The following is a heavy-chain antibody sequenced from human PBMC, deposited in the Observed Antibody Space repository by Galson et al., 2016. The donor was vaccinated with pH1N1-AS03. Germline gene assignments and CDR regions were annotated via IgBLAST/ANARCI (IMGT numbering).Heavy chain of an antibody. D-gene: IGHD2-15*01. Sequence: QSGAEVKKPGESLKISCKVSGYSFTTYWIGWVRQMPGKGLEWMGFIYPGDSDTRYSPSFQGQVSISADKSIRTALLQWTSLKAPDSAMYYSARQPPKYCCGKPGYIIYYGGQGTLVTVSS. CDR1: GYSFTTYW. J-gene: IGHJ4*02. CDR2: IYPGDSDT. CDR3: ARQPPKYCCGKPGYIIYY. V-gene: IGHV5-51*01.